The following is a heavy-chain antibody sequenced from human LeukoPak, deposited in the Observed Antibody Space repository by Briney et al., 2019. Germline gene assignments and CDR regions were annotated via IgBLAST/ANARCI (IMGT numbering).Heavy chain of an antibody. Sequence: GGSLRLSCEASGFTISGHWMHWVRQAPGKGLVWVSGITTDGSTIRYADSVKGRFAISRDNAKSTLYLQMNSLRAEDTAVYYCIRGGNSPFSWGVQGTLVTVSS. J-gene: IGHJ4*02. CDR3: IRGGNSPFSW. CDR2: ITTDGSTI. CDR1: GFTISGHW. D-gene: IGHD1-26*01. V-gene: IGHV3-74*01.